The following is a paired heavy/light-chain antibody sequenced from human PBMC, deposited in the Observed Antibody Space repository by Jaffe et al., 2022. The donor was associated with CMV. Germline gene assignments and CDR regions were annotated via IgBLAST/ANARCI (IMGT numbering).Heavy chain of an antibody. J-gene: IGHJ5*02. CDR1: GDSVSRNSAA. CDR3: ARSPGITTAPGWFDP. D-gene: IGHD6-13*01. Sequence: QAQLQQSGPGLVKPSQTLSLTCAISGDSVSRNSAAWNWIRQSPSRGLEWMGRTYYRSKWYNDYAVSVKSRITINPDTSKNQFSLQLNSVTPEDTAVYYCARSPGITTAPGWFDPWGQGTLVTVSS. V-gene: IGHV6-1*01. CDR2: TYYRSKWYN.
Light chain of an antibody. CDR1: SSNIGAGYD. J-gene: IGLJ3*02. Sequence: QSVLTQPPSVSGAPGQRVTISCTGSSSNIGAGYDVHWYQQLPGTAPKLLIYGNNNRPSGVPDRFSASKSDTSASLAITGLQAEDEADYYCQSYDSSLSTWVFGGRTKMTVL. CDR3: QSYDSSLSTWV. CDR2: GNN. V-gene: IGLV1-40*01.